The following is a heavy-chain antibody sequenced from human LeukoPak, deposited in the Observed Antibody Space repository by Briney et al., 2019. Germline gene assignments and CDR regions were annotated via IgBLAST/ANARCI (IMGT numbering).Heavy chain of an antibody. CDR2: INPNSGGT. Sequence: ASVKVSCKASGGTFSSYAISWVRQAPGQGLEWMGRINPNSGGTNYAQKFQGRVTMTRDTSISTAYMELSRLRSDDTAVYYCARGGYDFVYYYYGMDVWGQGTTVTVSS. V-gene: IGHV1-2*06. CDR1: GGTFSSYA. D-gene: IGHD3-3*01. J-gene: IGHJ6*02. CDR3: ARGGYDFVYYYYGMDV.